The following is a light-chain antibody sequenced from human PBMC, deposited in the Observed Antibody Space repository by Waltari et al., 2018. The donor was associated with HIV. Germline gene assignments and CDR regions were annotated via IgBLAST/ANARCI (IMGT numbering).Light chain of an antibody. V-gene: IGLV3-19*01. J-gene: IGLJ3*02. CDR1: SLINYY. CDR3: NSRDSSGNLWV. CDR2: GRN. Sequence: SSELTQDPAVSVALGQTIRITCQGDSLINYYASWYQQKPGQAPLLVLYGRNDRPSGIPDRFSGSKSGNTSSLTISGVQAEDEADYYCNSRDSSGNLWVFGGGTKLTVL.